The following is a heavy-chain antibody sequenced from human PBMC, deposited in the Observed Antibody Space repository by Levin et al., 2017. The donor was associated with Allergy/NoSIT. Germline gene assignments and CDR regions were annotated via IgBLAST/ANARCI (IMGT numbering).Heavy chain of an antibody. CDR2: MNPNSGNT. CDR3: ARAPTGYSNYYGMDV. CDR1: GYTFTNYD. V-gene: IGHV1-8*01. D-gene: IGHD3-9*01. Sequence: ASVKVSCKASGYTFTNYDINWVRQATGQGLEWMGWMNPNSGNTGYAQKFQGRVTMTRNTSISTAYMELSSLRSEDTAVYYCARAPTGYSNYYGMDVWGQGTTVTVSS. J-gene: IGHJ6*02.